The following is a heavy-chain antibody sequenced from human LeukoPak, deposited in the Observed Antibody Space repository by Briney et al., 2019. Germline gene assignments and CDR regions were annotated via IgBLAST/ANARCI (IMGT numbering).Heavy chain of an antibody. J-gene: IGHJ4*02. CDR2: IIPIFGTA. CDR1: GGTFSSYA. Sequence: GASVKVSCKASGGTFSSYAISWVRQAPGQGLEWMGGIIPIFGTANYAQKFQGRVTITTDESTSTAYMELSSLRSEDTAVYCCARGCGSSSGAGYWGQRTLVTVSS. CDR3: ARGCGSSSGAGY. D-gene: IGHD6-6*01. V-gene: IGHV1-69*05.